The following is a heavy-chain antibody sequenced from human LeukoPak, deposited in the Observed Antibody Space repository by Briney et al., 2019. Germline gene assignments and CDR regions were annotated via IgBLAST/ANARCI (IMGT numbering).Heavy chain of an antibody. J-gene: IGHJ4*02. CDR1: GYTFTNYW. Sequence: GESLKISCKGSGYTFTNYWIGWVRQMPGKGPEWMGLIYPSDSDTRYSPSFQGQVTISADKSITTAYLQWSSLKASDTAMYYCARQGRAGGYTYGYFDYWGQGTLVTVSS. CDR3: ARQGRAGGYTYGYFDY. D-gene: IGHD5-18*01. CDR2: IYPSDSDT. V-gene: IGHV5-51*01.